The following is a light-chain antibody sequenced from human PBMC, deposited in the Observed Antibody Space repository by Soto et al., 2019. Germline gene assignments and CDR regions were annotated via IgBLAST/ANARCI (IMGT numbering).Light chain of an antibody. V-gene: IGLV2-23*01. Sequence: QSALTQPASVSGSPGQSITISCTGTSSDVGSYNLVSWYQQHPGKAPKLMIYEGSKRPSGVSNRFSGSKSGNTASLTISGLQAYDEADYYCYSYAGSSTVVFGGGTKVTVL. CDR2: EGS. CDR3: YSYAGSSTVV. J-gene: IGLJ2*01. CDR1: SSDVGSYNL.